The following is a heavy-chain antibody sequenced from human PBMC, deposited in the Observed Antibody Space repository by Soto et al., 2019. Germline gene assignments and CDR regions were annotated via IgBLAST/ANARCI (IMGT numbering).Heavy chain of an antibody. D-gene: IGHD6-13*01. Sequence: LSLTCTVSGGSISSYYWSWIRQPPGKGLEWIGYIYYSGSTNYNPSLKSRVTISVDTSKNQFSLKLSSVTAADTAVYYCAREKEQNYGMDVWGQGTTVTVSS. J-gene: IGHJ6*02. V-gene: IGHV4-59*01. CDR3: AREKEQNYGMDV. CDR1: GGSISSYY. CDR2: IYYSGST.